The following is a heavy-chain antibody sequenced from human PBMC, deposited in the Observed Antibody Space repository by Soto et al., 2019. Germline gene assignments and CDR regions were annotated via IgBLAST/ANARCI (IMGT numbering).Heavy chain of an antibody. CDR2: ISSSSSYK. Sequence: EVQLVESGGGLVKPGGSLRLSCAASGFTFSSYSMHWVRQAPGTGLEWVSSISSSSSYKYYADSVKGRFTISRDNAKNSLYLQMTSLRAEDTAVYYCAREFQVDQAMDDYYYYGMDVWGQGTTVTVSS. CDR3: AREFQVDQAMDDYYYYGMDV. D-gene: IGHD5-18*01. V-gene: IGHV3-21*01. J-gene: IGHJ6*02. CDR1: GFTFSSYS.